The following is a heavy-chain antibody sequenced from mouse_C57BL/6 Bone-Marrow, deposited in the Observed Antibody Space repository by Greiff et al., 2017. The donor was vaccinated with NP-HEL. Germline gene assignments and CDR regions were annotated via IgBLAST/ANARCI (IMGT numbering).Heavy chain of an antibody. V-gene: IGHV7-3*01. Sequence: EVQGVESGGGLVQPGGSLSLSCVASGFTFTDYYMSWVRQPPGKALEWLGFIRNKANGYTTEYSASVKGRFTISRDNSQSILYLQMNALRAEDSATYYCAGYTGRGYYFDYWGQGTTLTVSS. CDR2: IRNKANGYTT. J-gene: IGHJ2*01. CDR1: GFTFTDYY. D-gene: IGHD1-1*01. CDR3: AGYTGRGYYFDY.